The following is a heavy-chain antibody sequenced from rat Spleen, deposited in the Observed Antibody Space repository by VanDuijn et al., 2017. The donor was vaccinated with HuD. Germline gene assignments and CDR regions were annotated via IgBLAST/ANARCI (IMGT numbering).Heavy chain of an antibody. CDR3: ARHFDYYSGGLDY. J-gene: IGHJ2*01. CDR1: GFTFSDYN. CDR2: ISPSGGST. D-gene: IGHD1-1*01. V-gene: IGHV5-25*01. Sequence: EVQLVESDGGLVQPGGSQKLSCAASGFTFSDYNMAWVRQAPTKGLEWVASISPSGGSTYYRDSVKGRFTISRDNAKSTLYLQMNSLRSEDTATYYCARHFDYYSGGLDYWGQGVMVTVSS.